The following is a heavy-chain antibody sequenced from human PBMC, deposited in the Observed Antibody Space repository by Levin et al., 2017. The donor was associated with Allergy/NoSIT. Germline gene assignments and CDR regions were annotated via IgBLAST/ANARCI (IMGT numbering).Heavy chain of an antibody. Sequence: GESLKISCAASGFTFSSYGMHWVRQAPGKGLEWVAVISYDGSNKYYADSVKGRFTISRDNSKNTLYLQMNSLRAEDTAVYYCAKQRGAYSSSWHVDYWGQGTLVTVSS. CDR1: GFTFSSYG. CDR2: ISYDGSNK. V-gene: IGHV3-30*18. J-gene: IGHJ4*02. D-gene: IGHD6-13*01. CDR3: AKQRGAYSSSWHVDY.